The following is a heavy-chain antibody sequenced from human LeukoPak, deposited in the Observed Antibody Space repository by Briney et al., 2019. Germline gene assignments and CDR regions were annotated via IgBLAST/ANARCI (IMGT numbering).Heavy chain of an antibody. V-gene: IGHV3-30*18. Sequence: GRSLRLSCAASGFTFSSYGMHWVRQAPGKGLEWVAVISYDGSNKYYADSVKGRLTVSRDNSKNTLYLQMNSLRAEDTAVYYCAKSGISWLRLDSWGQGTLVTVSS. CDR3: AKSGISWLRLDS. CDR2: ISYDGSNK. CDR1: GFTFSSYG. D-gene: IGHD5-12*01. J-gene: IGHJ4*02.